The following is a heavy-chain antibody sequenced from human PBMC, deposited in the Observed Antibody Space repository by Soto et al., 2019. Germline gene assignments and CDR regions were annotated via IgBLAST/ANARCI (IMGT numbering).Heavy chain of an antibody. J-gene: IGHJ4*02. Sequence: ASVKVSCKTSGYTFTSYGISWVRQAPGQGLEWMGWISAYNNNTNYAQKLQGRITMTTDPSTSTVYMELRSLRSDDTAVYYCSRVTIFGVAPGDYWGQGTLVTVS. CDR2: ISAYNNNT. CDR1: GYTFTSYG. CDR3: SRVTIFGVAPGDY. V-gene: IGHV1-18*01. D-gene: IGHD3-3*01.